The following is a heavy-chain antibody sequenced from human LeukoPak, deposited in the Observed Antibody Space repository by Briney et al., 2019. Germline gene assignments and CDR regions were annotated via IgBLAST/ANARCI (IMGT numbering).Heavy chain of an antibody. V-gene: IGHV3-74*01. CDR1: GFTFSNSW. Sequence: PGGSLRLSCAASGFTFSNSWMYWVRQAPGKGLVWVSRINSDGSIKQYADSVKGRFTISRDNAKNTLYLQMNSLRAEDTAVYYCARRNDVAVAGIDVWGQGTLVTVSS. J-gene: IGHJ4*02. CDR3: ARRNDVAVAGIDV. CDR2: INSDGSIK. D-gene: IGHD6-19*01.